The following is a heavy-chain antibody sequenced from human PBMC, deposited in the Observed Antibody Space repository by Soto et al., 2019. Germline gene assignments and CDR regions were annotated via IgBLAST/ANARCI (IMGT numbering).Heavy chain of an antibody. Sequence: PGGSLRLSCAASGFTFSSYAMSWVRQAPGKGLEWVSAISGSGGSTYYADSVKGRFTISRDNSKNTLHLQMNSLRAEDTAVYYCAKLSIVVVPAAMNGWGQGTLVTVSS. CDR2: ISGSGGST. CDR1: GFTFSSYA. CDR3: AKLSIVVVPAAMNG. J-gene: IGHJ4*02. V-gene: IGHV3-23*01. D-gene: IGHD2-2*01.